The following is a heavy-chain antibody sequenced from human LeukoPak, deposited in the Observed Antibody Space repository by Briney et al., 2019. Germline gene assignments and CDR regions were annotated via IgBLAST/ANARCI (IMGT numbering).Heavy chain of an antibody. Sequence: SVKVSCKASGYTFTSYGISWVRQAPGQGLEWMGGIIPIFGTTNHAQKFQGRVRITADKSTSTAYMELSSLRSEDTAVYYCARPRFPYYRLSGADYQYMDVWGKGTTVTVSS. CDR2: IIPIFGTT. D-gene: IGHD2/OR15-2a*01. J-gene: IGHJ6*03. V-gene: IGHV1-69*06. CDR1: GYTFTSYG. CDR3: ARPRFPYYRLSGADYQYMDV.